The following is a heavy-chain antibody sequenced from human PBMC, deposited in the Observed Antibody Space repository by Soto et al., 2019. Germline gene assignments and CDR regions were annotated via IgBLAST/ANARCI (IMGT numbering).Heavy chain of an antibody. V-gene: IGHV4-30-2*01. CDR1: GGSISSGGYS. D-gene: IGHD3-10*01. CDR2: IYHSGST. Sequence: ASETLSLTCAVSGGSISSGGYSWSWIRQPPGKGLEWIGYIYHSGSTYYNPSLKSRVTISVDRSKNQFSLKLSSVTAADTAVYYCARGSRGVWGLLWYWGQGTLVTVSS. CDR3: ARGSRGVWGLLWY. J-gene: IGHJ4*02.